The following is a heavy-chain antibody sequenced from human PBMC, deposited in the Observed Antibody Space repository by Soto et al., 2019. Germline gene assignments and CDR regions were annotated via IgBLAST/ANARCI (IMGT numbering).Heavy chain of an antibody. Sequence: GSLRLSCAASGFTFSDYYMSWIRQAPGKGLEWVSYISSSGSTIYYADSVKGRFTISRDNTKNSLYLQMNSLRAEDTAVYYCATTLKRVELDYWGQGTLVTVSS. V-gene: IGHV3-11*01. CDR2: ISSSGSTI. CDR1: GFTFSDYY. J-gene: IGHJ4*02. CDR3: ATTLKRVELDY.